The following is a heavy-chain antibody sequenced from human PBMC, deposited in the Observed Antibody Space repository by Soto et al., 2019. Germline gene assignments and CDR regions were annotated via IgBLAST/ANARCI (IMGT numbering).Heavy chain of an antibody. CDR3: ARGRSVIDHDDFEY. CDR1: GFTFSSYS. Sequence: QVQLVESGGGVVQPGRSLRLSCAASGFTFSSYSMHWVRQAPDKGLEWVAAMSFDGNSKYFADSVKGRFTISRDNSKNTLSLQMNSLGADDSAVYYCARGRSVIDHDDFEYWGQGTLVTVSS. V-gene: IGHV3-30-3*01. CDR2: MSFDGNSK. J-gene: IGHJ4*02. D-gene: IGHD2-21*01.